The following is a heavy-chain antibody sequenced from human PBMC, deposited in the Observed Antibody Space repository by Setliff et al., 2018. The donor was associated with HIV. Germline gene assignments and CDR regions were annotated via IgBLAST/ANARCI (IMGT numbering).Heavy chain of an antibody. CDR3: ARAQLRYLSNDFYFDF. Sequence: SETLSLTCAASGYSISSDYYWGWIRQPPGKGLEWIGSIYHSGNTYYNPSLKSRVTISVDASKSQFSLKVSAVTAADAAVYYCARAQLRYLSNDFYFDFWGQGTPVTVSS. CDR1: GYSISSDYY. CDR2: IYHSGNT. D-gene: IGHD3-9*01. V-gene: IGHV4-38-2*01. J-gene: IGHJ4*02.